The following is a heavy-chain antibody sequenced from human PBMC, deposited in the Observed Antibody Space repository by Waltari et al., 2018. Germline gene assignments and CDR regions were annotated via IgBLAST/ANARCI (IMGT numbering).Heavy chain of an antibody. D-gene: IGHD2-2*01. CDR1: GFPFSSYS. J-gene: IGHJ4*02. CDR3: ARSSSTEFDS. Sequence: EVQLVESGGGLVQPGGSLRLSCAASGFPFSSYSMNWVRQAPGKGLEWVSYISSSSSTIYYADSVKGRFTISRDNAKNSLYLQMNSLRAEDTAVYYCARSSSTEFDSWGQGTLVTVSS. V-gene: IGHV3-48*04. CDR2: ISSSSSTI.